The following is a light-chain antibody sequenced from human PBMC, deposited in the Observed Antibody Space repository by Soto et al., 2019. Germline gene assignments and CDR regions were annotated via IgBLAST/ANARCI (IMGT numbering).Light chain of an antibody. CDR3: QPYITLWT. CDR1: QTINNW. CDR2: DVS. Sequence: DVQVSLTHSTLSASVGDRVTITCRASQTINNWLAWYQQKPGKAPKLLIYDVSTLGSGVPSRFSGSRSGTDFTLTITGLQPDDSATYYCQPYITLWTFGQGTMVAIK. V-gene: IGKV1-5*01. J-gene: IGKJ1*01.